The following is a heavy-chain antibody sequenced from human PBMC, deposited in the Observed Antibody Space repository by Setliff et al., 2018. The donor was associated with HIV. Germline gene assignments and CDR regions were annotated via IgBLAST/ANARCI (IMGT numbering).Heavy chain of an antibody. D-gene: IGHD2-15*01. CDR1: GYTLTSYE. V-gene: IGHV1-46*01. Sequence: GASVKVSCKASGYTLTSYEIHWVRQAPGQGLEGMGIVNSSTGDTNYAQNYQGRVTMTRDTSTNTVYTDLSSLKSEDTAVYYCVREARGGYFDYWGQGTLVTVSS. CDR3: VREARGGYFDY. J-gene: IGHJ4*02. CDR2: VNSSTGDT.